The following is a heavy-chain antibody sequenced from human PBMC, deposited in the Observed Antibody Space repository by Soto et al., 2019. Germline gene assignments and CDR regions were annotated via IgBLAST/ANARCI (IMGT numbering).Heavy chain of an antibody. CDR2: IIPIFGTA. J-gene: IGHJ6*02. CDR3: ARAGGYATPGSIRYYYYGMDV. V-gene: IGHV1-69*12. Sequence: QVQLVQSGAEVKKPGSSVKVSCKASGGTFSSYAISWVRQAPGQGLEWMGGIIPIFGTANYAQKFQGRVTITADESTSTAYMELSSLRSEDTAVYYCARAGGYATPGSIRYYYYGMDVWGQGTTVTVSS. CDR1: GGTFSSYA. D-gene: IGHD5-12*01.